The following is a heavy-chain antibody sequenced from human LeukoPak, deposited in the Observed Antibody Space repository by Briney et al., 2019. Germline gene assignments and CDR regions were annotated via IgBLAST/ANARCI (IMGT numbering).Heavy chain of an antibody. CDR3: ASRPAPSLGPLDY. CDR1: GFTFSNYA. Sequence: PGVSLRLSCAASGFTFSNYAMAWVRQIPGKGLEWVSIFSGSGGSTYYADAVKGRFTVSRDNSKSTLYLHMNNLRVDDTAIYYCASRPAPSLGPLDYWGQGTLVTVSS. J-gene: IGHJ4*02. D-gene: IGHD2-2*01. CDR2: FSGSGGST. V-gene: IGHV3-23*01.